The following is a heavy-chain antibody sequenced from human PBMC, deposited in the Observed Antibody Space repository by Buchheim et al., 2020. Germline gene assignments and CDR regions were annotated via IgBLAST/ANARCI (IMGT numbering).Heavy chain of an antibody. J-gene: IGHJ4*02. CDR1: GFTFSNYA. CDR3: AKEVASLGTRFDY. V-gene: IGHV3-23*04. Sequence: EVQLVESGGGLVQPGGSLRLSCAASGFTFSNYAISWVRQAPGKGLEWVSVVSGRVATTYYADSVTGRFTISRDNSKNTLYLQMNSLTAEDTAVYYCAKEVASLGTRFDYWGQGTL. CDR2: VSGRVATT. D-gene: IGHD2-15*01.